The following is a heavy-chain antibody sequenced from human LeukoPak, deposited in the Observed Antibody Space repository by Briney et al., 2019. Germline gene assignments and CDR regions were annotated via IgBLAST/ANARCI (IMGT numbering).Heavy chain of an antibody. Sequence: GGSLRLSCAASGFTFSSYSMNWVRQAPGKGLEWVSYISSSSSTIYYADSVKGRFTISRDNSKNTLYLQMNSLRAEDTAVYYCAKDPSYYYDSSDWFDPWGQGTLVTVSS. CDR2: ISSSSSTI. V-gene: IGHV3-48*01. J-gene: IGHJ5*02. D-gene: IGHD3-22*01. CDR1: GFTFSSYS. CDR3: AKDPSYYYDSSDWFDP.